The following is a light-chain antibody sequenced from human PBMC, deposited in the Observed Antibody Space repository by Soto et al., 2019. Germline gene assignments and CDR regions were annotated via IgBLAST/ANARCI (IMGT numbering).Light chain of an antibody. V-gene: IGKV1-5*03. Sequence: DIQMTQSPSTLSASLGDRVTLTCRASQSISSWLAWYQQKPGKAPMLLIHEASSLKSGDPSRFSGSGSETAFTPAISSLQPVVLATNYGKHYNSYPPTFGGGTKVEIK. J-gene: IGKJ4*01. CDR2: EAS. CDR1: QSISSW. CDR3: KHYNSYPPT.